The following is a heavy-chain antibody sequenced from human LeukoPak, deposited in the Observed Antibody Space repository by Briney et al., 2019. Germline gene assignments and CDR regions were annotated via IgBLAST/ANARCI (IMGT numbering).Heavy chain of an antibody. V-gene: IGHV3-73*01. Sequence: GGSLKLSCAASGFTFSGSDMHWIRQASGKGLEWVGRIRIKTNSYATEYAASVKGRFTISRDDSKNTAYLQMNSLKTEDTAVYYCTTLDFDYWGQGPLVTVSS. CDR3: TTLDFDY. CDR1: GFTFSGSD. J-gene: IGHJ4*02. CDR2: IRIKTNSYAT.